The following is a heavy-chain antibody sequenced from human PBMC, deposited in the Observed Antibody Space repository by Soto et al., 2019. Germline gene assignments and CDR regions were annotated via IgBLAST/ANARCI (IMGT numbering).Heavy chain of an antibody. Sequence: PSESLSLTCTVSGGSISSGGYYWSWIRQHPGKGLEWIGYIYYSGSTYYNPSLKSRVTISVDTSKNQFSLKLSSVTAADTAVYYCARKIRGYSYGYFDYWGQGTLVTVSS. CDR1: GGSISSGGYY. D-gene: IGHD5-18*01. J-gene: IGHJ4*02. CDR2: IYYSGST. CDR3: ARKIRGYSYGYFDY. V-gene: IGHV4-31*03.